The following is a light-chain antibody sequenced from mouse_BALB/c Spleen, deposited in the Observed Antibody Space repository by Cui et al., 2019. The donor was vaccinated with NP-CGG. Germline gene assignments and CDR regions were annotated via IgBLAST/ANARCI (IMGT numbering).Light chain of an antibody. V-gene: IGLV1*01. CDR2: GTN. J-gene: IGLJ1*01. CDR3: ALWYSNHWV. CDR1: TGAVTTSNY. Sequence: QAVVTQESALTTSPGETVTLTGRSSTGAVTTSNYANWVQEKPDHLFTGLIGGTNNRAPGVPARFSGSLIGDKAALTITGPQTEDEAIYFCALWYSNHWVFGGGTKLTVL.